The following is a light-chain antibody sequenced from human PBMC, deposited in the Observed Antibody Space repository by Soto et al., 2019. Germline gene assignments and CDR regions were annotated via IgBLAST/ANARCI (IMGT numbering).Light chain of an antibody. CDR1: SSDVGSYNY. CDR3: CSYAGRYTL. Sequence: QSALTQPRSVSGSPGQSVTISCTGTSSDVGSYNYVSWYQQHPGKAPKFIIYDVTKRPSGVPDRFSGSKSGNTASLTISGLQAEDEDDYYCCSYAGRYTLFGGGTKVTVL. CDR2: DVT. J-gene: IGLJ2*01. V-gene: IGLV2-11*01.